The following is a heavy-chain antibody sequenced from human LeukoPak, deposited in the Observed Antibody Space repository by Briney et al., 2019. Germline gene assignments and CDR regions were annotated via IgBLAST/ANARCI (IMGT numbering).Heavy chain of an antibody. V-gene: IGHV1-69*13. CDR2: IIPIFGTA. CDR3: ARVGGSGQLVLTTDYYYGMDV. J-gene: IGHJ6*02. D-gene: IGHD6-6*01. CDR1: GYAFTSYG. Sequence: SVKVSCKASGYAFTSYGISWVRQAPGQGLEWMGGIIPIFGTANYAQKFQGRVTITADESTSTAYMELSSLRSEDTAVYYCARVGGSGQLVLTTDYYYGMDVWGQGTTVTVSS.